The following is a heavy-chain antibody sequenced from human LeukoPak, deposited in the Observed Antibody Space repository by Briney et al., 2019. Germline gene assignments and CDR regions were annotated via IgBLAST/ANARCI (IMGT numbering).Heavy chain of an antibody. CDR1: GFIFSSYA. V-gene: IGHV3-64D*06. CDR3: VAYSYAYTTSDY. CDR2: ISRSSDGGIT. Sequence: PGGSLRLSCSASGFIFSSYAMHWVRQAPGKGLEYVSAISRSSDGGITYYADSVKGRFAISRDDSKNTLYLQMSSLRAGDAAVYYCVAYSYAYTTSDYWGQGTLVTVSS. J-gene: IGHJ4*02. D-gene: IGHD3-16*01.